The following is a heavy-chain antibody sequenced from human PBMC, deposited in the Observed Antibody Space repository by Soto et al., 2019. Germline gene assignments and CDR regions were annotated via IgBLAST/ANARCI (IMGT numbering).Heavy chain of an antibody. Sequence: GGSLRLSCAASGFTFSSYSMNWVRQAPGKGLEWVSSISSSSSYIYYADSVKGRFTISRDNAKNSLYLQMNSLRAEDTAVYYCARTSLGTYYYDSSGQLFDYWGQGTLVTVSS. CDR2: ISSSSSYI. J-gene: IGHJ4*02. D-gene: IGHD3-22*01. CDR1: GFTFSSYS. V-gene: IGHV3-21*01. CDR3: ARTSLGTYYYDSSGQLFDY.